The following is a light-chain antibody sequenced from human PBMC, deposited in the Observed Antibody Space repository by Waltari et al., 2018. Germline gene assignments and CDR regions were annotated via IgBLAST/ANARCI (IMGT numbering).Light chain of an antibody. CDR1: QSISSH. J-gene: IGKJ1*01. CDR2: DAS. V-gene: IGKV3-11*01. CDR3: QHRSDWPWT. Sequence: EIVLTQSPATLSLSPGERATLPCRASQSISSHLAWSQQKPGQAPRPLVFDASNRAHGIPARFSGAGSVTDFTLSSTTLEPEDFAVYYCQHRSDWPWTFGQGTKVEFK.